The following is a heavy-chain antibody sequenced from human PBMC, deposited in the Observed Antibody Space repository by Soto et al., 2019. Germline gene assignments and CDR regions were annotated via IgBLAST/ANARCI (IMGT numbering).Heavy chain of an antibody. CDR3: ARVVPGAEAWFGP. D-gene: IGHD2-2*01. J-gene: IGHJ5*02. V-gene: IGHV1-18*01. Sequence: ASVNVYCKASGDTLTISSHGISWVRKAPGQPLEWLGGISLKCDATNYAQKFQGRVSMTTDTSTTTAYMELRSLRSDDTAVYYCARVVPGAEAWFGPWGQGTLVTVSS. CDR2: ISLKCDAT. CDR1: GDTLTISSHG.